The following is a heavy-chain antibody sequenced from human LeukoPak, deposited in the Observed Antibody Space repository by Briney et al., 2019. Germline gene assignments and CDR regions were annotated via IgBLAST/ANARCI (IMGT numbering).Heavy chain of an antibody. CDR2: ISSSSSYI. V-gene: IGHV3-21*04. D-gene: IGHD3-22*01. CDR3: ARSSGYYPSPFDY. Sequence: GGSLRLSCAASGFTFSSYSMNWVRQAPGKGLEWVSSISSSSSYIYYADSVKGRFTISRDNAKNSLYLQMNSLRAEDTAVYYCARSSGYYPSPFDYWGQGTLVTVSS. J-gene: IGHJ4*02. CDR1: GFTFSSYS.